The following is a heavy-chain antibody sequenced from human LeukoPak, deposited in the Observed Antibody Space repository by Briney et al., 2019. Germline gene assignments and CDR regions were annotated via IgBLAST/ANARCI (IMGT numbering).Heavy chain of an antibody. Sequence: GESLKISCKGSGYSFTSYWIGWVRQMPGKGLEWMGIIYSGDSDTRYSPSFQGQVTISAGKSISTAYLQWSSLKASDTAMYYCARLPRPYYYDSSGYYATGHFDYWGQGTLVTVSS. D-gene: IGHD3-22*01. CDR3: ARLPRPYYYDSSGYYATGHFDY. V-gene: IGHV5-51*01. CDR2: IYSGDSDT. J-gene: IGHJ4*02. CDR1: GYSFTSYW.